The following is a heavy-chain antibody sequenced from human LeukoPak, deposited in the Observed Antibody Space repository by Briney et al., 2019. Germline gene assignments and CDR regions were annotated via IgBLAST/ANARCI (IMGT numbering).Heavy chain of an antibody. V-gene: IGHV4-31*03. CDR1: GGSISSGGYY. Sequence: PSQTLSLTCTVSGGSISSGGYYWSWIRQHPGKGLEWIGYIYYSGSTYYNPSLKSRVTISVDTSKNQFSLKLSSVTAADTAVYYCARVGSYYGSGSYYNVNYYGTDVWGQGTTVTVSS. CDR3: ARVGSYYGSGSYYNVNYYGTDV. CDR2: IYYSGST. D-gene: IGHD3-10*01. J-gene: IGHJ6*02.